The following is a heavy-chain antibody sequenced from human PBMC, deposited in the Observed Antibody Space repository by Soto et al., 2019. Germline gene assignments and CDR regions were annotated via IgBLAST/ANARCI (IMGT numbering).Heavy chain of an antibody. V-gene: IGHV3-9*01. Sequence: PGGSLRLSCAASGFTFDDYAMHWVRQAPGKGLEWVSGISWNSGRIGYADSVKGRFTISRDNAKNSLYLQMNSLRAEDTALYYCAKNAGGYSYGVEHYGMDGWGKGTKVNVSS. D-gene: IGHD5-18*01. CDR3: AKNAGGYSYGVEHYGMDG. J-gene: IGHJ6*04. CDR1: GFTFDDYA. CDR2: ISWNSGRI.